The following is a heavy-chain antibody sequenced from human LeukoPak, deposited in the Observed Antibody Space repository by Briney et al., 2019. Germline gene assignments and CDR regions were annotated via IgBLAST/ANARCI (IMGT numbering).Heavy chain of an antibody. V-gene: IGHV4-61*02. Sequence: PSQTLSPTCTVSGGSISSGSYYWSWIRQPAGKGLEWIGRIYTSGSTNYNPSLKSRVTISVDTSKNQFSLKLSSVTAADTAVYYCARDLGVRGVREFDYWGQGTLVTVSS. CDR2: IYTSGST. D-gene: IGHD3-10*01. J-gene: IGHJ4*02. CDR3: ARDLGVRGVREFDY. CDR1: GGSISSGSYY.